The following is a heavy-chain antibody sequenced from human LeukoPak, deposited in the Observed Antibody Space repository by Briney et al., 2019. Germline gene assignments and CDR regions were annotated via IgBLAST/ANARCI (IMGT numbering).Heavy chain of an antibody. V-gene: IGHV3-9*01. CDR2: ISWNSGSI. CDR1: GFTFDDYA. CDR3: AKGGEYYYDSSGYYTLGY. D-gene: IGHD3-22*01. Sequence: GGSLRLSCAASGFTFDDYAMHWVRQAPGKGLEWVSGISWNSGSIGYADSVKGRFTISRDNAKNSLYLQMNSLRAEDTALYYCAKGGEYYYDSSGYYTLGYWGQGTLVTVSS. J-gene: IGHJ4*02.